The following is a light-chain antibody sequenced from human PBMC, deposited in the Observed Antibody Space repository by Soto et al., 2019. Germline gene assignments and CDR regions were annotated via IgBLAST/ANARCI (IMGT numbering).Light chain of an antibody. J-gene: IGLJ3*02. V-gene: IGLV2-8*01. CDR1: SSDVGAYKY. CDR2: EVT. CDR3: TSYVGNDIWV. Sequence: QSALTHPPSASGSPGQSVTISCTETSSDVGAYKYVSWYQQYPGKAPKLMIYEVTKRPSGVPDRFSGSKSGNTASLTVSGLQAEDEADYYCTSYVGNDIWVFGGGTKVTVL.